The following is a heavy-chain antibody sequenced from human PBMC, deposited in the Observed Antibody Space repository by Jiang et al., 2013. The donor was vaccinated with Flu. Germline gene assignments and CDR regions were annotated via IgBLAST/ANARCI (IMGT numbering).Heavy chain of an antibody. V-gene: IGHV3-23*04. J-gene: IGHJ4*02. CDR2: ISNSGGSA. CDR3: AKDSASFDY. Sequence: LVESGGALVQPGGSLRLSCAASGFTFRTYTMGWVRQAPGKGLEWVSSISNSGGSAYYADSVKGRFTISRDNSRNTLYLQMNSLRAEDTAVYYCAKDSASFDYWGQGTLVTVSS. D-gene: IGHD1-26*01. CDR1: GFTFRTYT.